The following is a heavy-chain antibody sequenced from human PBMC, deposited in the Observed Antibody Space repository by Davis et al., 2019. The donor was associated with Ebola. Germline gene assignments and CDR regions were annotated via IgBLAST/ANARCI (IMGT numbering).Heavy chain of an antibody. D-gene: IGHD3-3*01. CDR3: ARDFGHSYYYGMDV. V-gene: IGHV4-4*02. J-gene: IGHJ6*04. Sequence: SETLSLTCAVSGGSISSSNWWSWVRQPPGKGLEWIGEIYHSGSTNYNPSLKSRVTISVDKSKNQFSLKLSSVTAADTAVYYCARDFGHSYYYGMDVWGKGTTVTVSS. CDR2: IYHSGST. CDR1: GGSISSSNW.